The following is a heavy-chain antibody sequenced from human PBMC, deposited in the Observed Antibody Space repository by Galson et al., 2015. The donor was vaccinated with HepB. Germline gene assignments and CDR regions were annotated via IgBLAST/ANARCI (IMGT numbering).Heavy chain of an antibody. Sequence: TLSLTCTVSGGSISSYYWSWIRQPPGKGLEWIGYIYYSGSTNYNPSLKSRVTISVDTSKNQFSLKLSSVTAADTAVYYCARDSKLRYFDWLPTPEDGAFDIWGQGTMVTVSS. CDR3: ARDSKLRYFDWLPTPEDGAFDI. D-gene: IGHD3-9*01. V-gene: IGHV4-59*01. J-gene: IGHJ3*02. CDR2: IYYSGST. CDR1: GGSISSYY.